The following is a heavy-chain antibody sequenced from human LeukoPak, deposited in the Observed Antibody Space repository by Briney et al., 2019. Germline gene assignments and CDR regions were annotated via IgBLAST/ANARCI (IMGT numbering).Heavy chain of an antibody. CDR2: IIPILGIA. D-gene: IGHD6-13*01. CDR1: GGTFSSHT. J-gene: IGHJ5*02. Sequence: SVKVSCKASGGTFSSHTINLVRQAPGQGLEWMGRIIPILGIANYAQKFQGRVTITADKSTSTAYMELSSLRSEDTAVYYCASTGYSSSHNWFDPWGQGTLVTVSS. CDR3: ASTGYSSSHNWFDP. V-gene: IGHV1-69*02.